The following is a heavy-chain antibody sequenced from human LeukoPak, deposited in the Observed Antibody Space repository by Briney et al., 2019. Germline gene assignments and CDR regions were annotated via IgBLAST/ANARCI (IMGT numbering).Heavy chain of an antibody. D-gene: IGHD3-22*01. CDR3: ARSRDSSGYYPEYFQH. CDR2: IKQDGSEK. Sequence: PGGSLRLSCAASGFTVSSNYMSWVRQAPGKGLEWVANIKQDGSEKYYVDSVKGRFTISRDNAKNSLYLQMNSLRAEDTAVYYCARSRDSSGYYPEYFQHWGQGTLVTVSS. J-gene: IGHJ1*01. CDR1: GFTVSSNY. V-gene: IGHV3-7*01.